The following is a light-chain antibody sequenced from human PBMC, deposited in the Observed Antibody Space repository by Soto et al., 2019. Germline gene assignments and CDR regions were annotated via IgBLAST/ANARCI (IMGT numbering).Light chain of an antibody. CDR1: KSVSSSY. CDR3: QQYGLSPLT. J-gene: IGKJ4*02. CDR2: GAS. Sequence: EIVLTQSPGTLSLSPGERATLSCRASKSVSSSYLAWYQQKPGQAPRLRIYGASSRATGIPDRFSGSGSVTDFTLTISRLEPEDFAVYYCQQYGLSPLTFGGGTKVEIK. V-gene: IGKV3-20*01.